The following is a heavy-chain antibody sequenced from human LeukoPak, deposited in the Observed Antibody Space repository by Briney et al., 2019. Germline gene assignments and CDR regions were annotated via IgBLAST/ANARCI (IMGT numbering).Heavy chain of an antibody. D-gene: IGHD3-9*01. J-gene: IGHJ5*02. CDR3: ARAPYYDILTGNNWFDP. CDR2: IYTSGST. V-gene: IGHV4-61*02. Sequence: SQTLSLTCTVSGGSISSGSYYWSWIRQPAGKGLEWIGRIYTSGSTNYNPSLKSRVTISVDTSKNQFSLKLSSVTAADTAVYYCARAPYYDILTGNNWFDPCGQGTLVTVSS. CDR1: GGSISSGSYY.